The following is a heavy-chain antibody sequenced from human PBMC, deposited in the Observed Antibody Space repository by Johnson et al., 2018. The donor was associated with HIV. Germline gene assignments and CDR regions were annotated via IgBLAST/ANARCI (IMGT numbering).Heavy chain of an antibody. J-gene: IGHJ3*02. Sequence: VQLVESGGGVVQPGRSLRLSCAASGFTLSSYAMHWVRQAPGKGLEWVAVISYDGSNKYYAASVKGRFTISRDNSKNTLDLQMNSLRAEDTAVYYCARGFHSGSYYRGRAFDIWGQGTMVTVSS. D-gene: IGHD1-26*01. CDR3: ARGFHSGSYYRGRAFDI. CDR2: ISYDGSNK. CDR1: GFTLSSYA. V-gene: IGHV3-30*04.